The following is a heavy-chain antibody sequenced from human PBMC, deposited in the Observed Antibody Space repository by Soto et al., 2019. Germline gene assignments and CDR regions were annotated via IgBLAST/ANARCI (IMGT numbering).Heavy chain of an antibody. D-gene: IGHD3-10*01. J-gene: IGHJ6*02. CDR2: IWYDGSNK. Sequence: PGGSLRLSCAASGFTFSSYGMHWVRQAPGKGLEWVAVIWYDGSNKYYADSVKGRFTISRDNSKNTLYLQMNSLRAEDTAVYYCARVSDGSGSSRYYYYGMDVWGQGTTVTVSS. V-gene: IGHV3-33*01. CDR1: GFTFSSYG. CDR3: ARVSDGSGSSRYYYYGMDV.